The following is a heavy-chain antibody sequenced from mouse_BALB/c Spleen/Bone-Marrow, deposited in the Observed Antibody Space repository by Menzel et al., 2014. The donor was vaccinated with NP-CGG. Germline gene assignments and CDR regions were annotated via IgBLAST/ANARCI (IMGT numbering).Heavy chain of an antibody. J-gene: IGHJ4*01. Sequence: EVKLVESGAELVKPGASVKLSCTASGFNIKDTYMHWVKQRPEQGLEWIGRIDPANGNTKYDPKFQGKATITADTSSNTAYLQLSSLTSEDTAVYYCARWEYYAMDYWGRGTSVPVSS. D-gene: IGHD2-10*02. CDR2: IDPANGNT. CDR3: ARWEYYAMDY. V-gene: IGHV14-3*02. CDR1: GFNIKDTY.